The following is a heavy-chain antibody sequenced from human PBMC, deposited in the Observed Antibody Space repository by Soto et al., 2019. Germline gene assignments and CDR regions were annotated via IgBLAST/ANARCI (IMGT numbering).Heavy chain of an antibody. CDR2: IITILGIA. CDR3: ARGGTTVTTNYYYDSMDV. CDR1: GGTFSSYT. D-gene: IGHD4-17*01. J-gene: IGHJ6*03. V-gene: IGHV1-69*02. Sequence: QVQLVQSGAEVKKPGSSVKVSCKASGGTFSSYTISWVRQAPGQGLEWMGRIITILGIANYAQKFQGRVTITADKATSTAYMGLSSLRSEDTAVYYCARGGTTVTTNYYYDSMDVWGKGTTVTVSS.